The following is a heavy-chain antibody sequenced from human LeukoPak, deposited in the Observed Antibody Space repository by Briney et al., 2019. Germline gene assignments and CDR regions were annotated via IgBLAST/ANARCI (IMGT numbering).Heavy chain of an antibody. J-gene: IGHJ4*02. V-gene: IGHV4-61*01. CDR2: MYYSGST. CDR3: ARDVGATPGYFDY. Sequence: SETLSLTCTVSGYSISSGYYWGWIRPPPGKGLEWIGYMYYSGSTNYNPSTNYNPSLKSRVTISVDTSKNQFSLKLSSVTAADTAVYYCARDVGATPGYFDYWGQGTLVTVSS. CDR1: GYSISSGYY. D-gene: IGHD1-26*01.